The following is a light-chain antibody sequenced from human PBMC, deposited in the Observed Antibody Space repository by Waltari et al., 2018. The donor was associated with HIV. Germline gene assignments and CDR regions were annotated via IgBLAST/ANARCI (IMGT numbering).Light chain of an antibody. CDR3: HSRDSSGNHL. J-gene: IGLJ2*01. CDR1: SLKNYY. V-gene: IGLV3-19*01. Sequence: SSELTQDPAVSVALGQTVSITCQGDSLKNYYANWYHQKPGQAPVLVIYAKINRPSGIRDRFSGSGSGNTASLTITGAQAEDEGDYYCHSRDSSGNHLFGGGTKVTVL. CDR2: AKI.